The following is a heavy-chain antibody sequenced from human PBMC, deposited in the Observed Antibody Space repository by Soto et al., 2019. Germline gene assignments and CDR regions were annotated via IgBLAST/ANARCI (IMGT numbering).Heavy chain of an antibody. D-gene: IGHD3-22*01. J-gene: IGHJ4*02. CDR2: IVPVYGAV. CDR1: GCIFSNFA. CDR3: AQDGGGYG. Sequence: SVKVSCKASGCIFSNFAFSWVRQAPGQGLEWMGTIVPVYGAVYYAHQFQGRVTITADESTTTTYMEMSGLGSKDTAVYYCAQDGGGYGWGQGTLVSVSS. V-gene: IGHV1-69*13.